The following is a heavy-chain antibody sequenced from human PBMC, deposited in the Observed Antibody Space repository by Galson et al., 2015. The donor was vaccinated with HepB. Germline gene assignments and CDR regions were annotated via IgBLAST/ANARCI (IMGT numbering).Heavy chain of an antibody. CDR1: GFTFSSYS. V-gene: IGHV3-48*02. CDR2: ISSSSSTI. Sequence: SLRLSYAASGFTFSSYSMNWVRQAPGKGLEWVSYISSSSSTIYYADSVKGRSTISRDNAKNSLYLQMNSLRDEDTAVYYCARGRYCSSTSCLYFDYWGQGTLVTVSS. CDR3: ARGRYCSSTSCLYFDY. D-gene: IGHD2-2*01. J-gene: IGHJ4*02.